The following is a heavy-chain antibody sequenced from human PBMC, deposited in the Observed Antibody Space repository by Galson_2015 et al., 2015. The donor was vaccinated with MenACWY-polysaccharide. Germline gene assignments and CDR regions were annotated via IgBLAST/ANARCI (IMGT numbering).Heavy chain of an antibody. CDR1: GFTFNNYA. CDR3: AKDRNPQQLVPDY. D-gene: IGHD6-6*01. J-gene: IGHJ4*02. Sequence: SLRLSCAASGFTFNNYAMSWVRQAPGKGLEWVSAISGSGDTTHYADSARGRFTISRDNPKNTLYLQMNSLRAEDTAVYYCAKDRNPQQLVPDYWGQGTLVTVSS. V-gene: IGHV3-23*01. CDR2: ISGSGDTT.